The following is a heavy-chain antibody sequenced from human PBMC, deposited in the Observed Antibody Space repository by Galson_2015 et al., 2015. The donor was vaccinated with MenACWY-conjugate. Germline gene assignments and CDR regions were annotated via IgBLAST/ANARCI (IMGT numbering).Heavy chain of an antibody. CDR1: GLIFNSYS. CDR3: ARDFAGGFV. D-gene: IGHD3-10*01. J-gene: IGHJ4*02. V-gene: IGHV3-7*01. Sequence: SLRLSCAASGLIFNSYSMNWVRQAPGKGLEWVANIKYDGSEEYYLESVKGRFTISRDNAKNSLYLQMNSLRAGDTAVYYCARDFAGGFVWGQGTLVSVSS. CDR2: IKYDGSEE.